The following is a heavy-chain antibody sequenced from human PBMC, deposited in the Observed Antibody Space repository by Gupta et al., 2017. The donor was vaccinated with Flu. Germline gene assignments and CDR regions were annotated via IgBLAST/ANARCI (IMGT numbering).Heavy chain of an antibody. CDR1: GFTFSADS. CDR3: ASPFDY. CDR2: ISDSSGTI. Sequence: EVHLVESGGGLVQTGGSLRLYCAASGFTFSADSMHWVRQAHGKGLEWVSYISDSSGTIYYADSVKGRFTISRDNAKNSLYLQMNSLRAEDTAVYYCASPFDYWGQGTLVTVSS. J-gene: IGHJ4*02. V-gene: IGHV3-48*01.